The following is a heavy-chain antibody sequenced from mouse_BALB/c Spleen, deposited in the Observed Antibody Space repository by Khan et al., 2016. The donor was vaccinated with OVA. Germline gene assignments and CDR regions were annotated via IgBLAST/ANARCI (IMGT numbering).Heavy chain of an antibody. CDR2: ISYSGVT. CDR1: GYSITSGYA. D-gene: IGHD1-1*01. Sequence: QLEESGPGLVKPSQSLSLTCTVTGYSITSGYAWNWIRQFPGNKLEWMGYISYSGVTSYTPSLKSRISITRDTSKNQFFLQSNSVTTEDTATYYCARGNYYGYYFDYWGQGTTRTVSS. J-gene: IGHJ2*01. CDR3: ARGNYYGYYFDY. V-gene: IGHV3-2*02.